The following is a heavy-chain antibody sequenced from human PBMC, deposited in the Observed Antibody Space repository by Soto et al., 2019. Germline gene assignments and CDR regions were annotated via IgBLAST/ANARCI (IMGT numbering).Heavy chain of an antibody. Sequence: EVRLVESGGGLVKPGGSLRLSCAASGFTFSSYSMNWVRQAPGKGLEWVSSISSSSSYIYYADSVKGRFTISRDNAKNSLYLQMNSLRAEDTAVYYCARDSDSSSWTNYYYYMDVWGKGTTVTVSS. CDR1: GFTFSSYS. V-gene: IGHV3-21*01. J-gene: IGHJ6*03. CDR2: ISSSSSYI. D-gene: IGHD6-13*01. CDR3: ARDSDSSSWTNYYYYMDV.